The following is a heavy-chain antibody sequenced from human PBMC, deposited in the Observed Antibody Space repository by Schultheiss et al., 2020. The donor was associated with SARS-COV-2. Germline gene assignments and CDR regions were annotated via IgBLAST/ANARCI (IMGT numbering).Heavy chain of an antibody. Sequence: SETLSLTCTVSGVSVSSGSYYWSWIRQPPGKGLEWIGRIYTSGSTYYNPSLKSRVTISVDTSKNQFSLKLSSVTAADTAVYYCARVKHPEYPNHDSSARKPSKTRINWYAFDIWGQGTMVTVSS. CDR1: GVSVSSGSYY. D-gene: IGHD3-22*01. V-gene: IGHV4-61*01. CDR2: IYTSGST. J-gene: IGHJ3*02. CDR3: ARVKHPEYPNHDSSARKPSKTRINWYAFDI.